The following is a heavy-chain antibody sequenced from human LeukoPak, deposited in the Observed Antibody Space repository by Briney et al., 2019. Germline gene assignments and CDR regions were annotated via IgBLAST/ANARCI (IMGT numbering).Heavy chain of an antibody. D-gene: IGHD5-12*01. CDR2: INPDSGGT. J-gene: IGHJ4*02. Sequence: GASVKVSCKASGYTFTGNFMHWVRQAPGQGLEWMGRINPDSGGTNYAQEFQGRVTMTRDTSISTAYMELSGLRSDDTAMYYCARYSGYDGIDFWGQGTLVTVSS. CDR3: ARYSGYDGIDF. V-gene: IGHV1-2*06. CDR1: GYTFTGNF.